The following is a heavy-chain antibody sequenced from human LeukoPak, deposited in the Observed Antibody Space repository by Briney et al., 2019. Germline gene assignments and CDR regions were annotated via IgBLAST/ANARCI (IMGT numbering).Heavy chain of an antibody. V-gene: IGHV1-46*01. CDR3: ARGMGGYCSRTSCSNNWFDP. CDR2: INPSGGGST. Sequence: GASVKVSCKASGYIFSSYYMHWVRQAPGQGLEWMGIINPSGGGSTSYAQKFQGRVTMTRDTSTSTVYMELSSLRSEDTAVYYCARGMGGYCSRTSCSNNWFDPWGQGTLVTVSS. CDR1: GYIFSSYY. J-gene: IGHJ5*02. D-gene: IGHD2-2*01.